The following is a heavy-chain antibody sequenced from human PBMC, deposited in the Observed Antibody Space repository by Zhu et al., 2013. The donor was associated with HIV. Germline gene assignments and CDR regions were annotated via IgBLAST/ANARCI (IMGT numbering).Heavy chain of an antibody. D-gene: IGHD2-2*01. J-gene: IGHJ2*01. CDR2: IIPIFGTA. CDR3: ARAGDIVVVPAALELPNHDYWYFDL. V-gene: IGHV1-69*06. CDR1: GGTFSSYA. Sequence: QVQLVQSGAEVKKPGSSVKVSCKASGGTFSSYAISWVRQAPGQGLEWMGGIIPIFGTANYAQKFQGRVTITADKSTSTAYMELSSLRSEDTAVYYCARAGDIVVVPAALELPNHDYWYFDLWGRGTLVTVSS.